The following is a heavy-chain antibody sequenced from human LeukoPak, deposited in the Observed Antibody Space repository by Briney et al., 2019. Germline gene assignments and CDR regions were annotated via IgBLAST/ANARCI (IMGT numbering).Heavy chain of an antibody. CDR2: INPNSGGT. V-gene: IGHV1-2*04. Sequence: GASVKVSCKASGGTFSSYAISWVRQAPGQGLEWMGWINPNSGGTNYAQKFQGWVTMTRDTSISTAYMELSRLRSDDTAVYYCARVSRYCSGGSCYSGGYYYGMDVWGQGTTVTVSS. D-gene: IGHD2-15*01. CDR3: ARVSRYCSGGSCYSGGYYYGMDV. CDR1: GGTFSSYA. J-gene: IGHJ6*02.